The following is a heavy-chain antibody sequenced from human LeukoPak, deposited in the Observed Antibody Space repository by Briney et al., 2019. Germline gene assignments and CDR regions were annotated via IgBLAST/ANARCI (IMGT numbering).Heavy chain of an antibody. CDR3: ASIQSVGY. Sequence: GGSLRLSCATSGFTFSNYWMHWVRQAPGKGLEWVAVISYDGSNKYYADSVKGRFTISRDNSKNTLYLQMNSLRAEDTAVYYCASIQSVGYWGQGTLVTVSS. V-gene: IGHV3-30*03. CDR1: GFTFSNYW. D-gene: IGHD4-11*01. J-gene: IGHJ4*02. CDR2: ISYDGSNK.